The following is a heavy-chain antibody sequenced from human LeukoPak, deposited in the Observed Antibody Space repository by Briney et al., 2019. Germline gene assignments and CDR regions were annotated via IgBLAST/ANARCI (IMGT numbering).Heavy chain of an antibody. CDR3: ARDAVWGADEWELPDY. CDR2: MNPNSGNT. J-gene: IGHJ4*02. CDR1: GYTFTSYD. D-gene: IGHD1-26*01. V-gene: IGHV1-8*01. Sequence: ASVKVSCKASGYTFTSYDINWVRQATGQGLEWMGWMNPNSGNTGYAQKFQGRVTITRDTSASTAYMELSSLRSEDTAVYYCARDAVWGADEWELPDYWGQGTLVTVSS.